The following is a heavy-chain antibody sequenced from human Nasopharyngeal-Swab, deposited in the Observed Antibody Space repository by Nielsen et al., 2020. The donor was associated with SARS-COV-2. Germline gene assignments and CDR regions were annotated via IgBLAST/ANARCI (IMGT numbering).Heavy chain of an antibody. V-gene: IGHV3-23*01. CDR3: VREFEATGATYLDY. D-gene: IGHD1-26*01. J-gene: IGHJ4*02. CDR1: GFTFSSYA. Sequence: GGSLRLSCAASGFTFSSYAMNWVRQAPGKGLEWVSFISGSAGSTYYADSVKGRFTISRDNAKNSLYLQMSSLRDEDTAVYYCVREFEATGATYLDYWGLGTLVTVSS. CDR2: ISGSAGST.